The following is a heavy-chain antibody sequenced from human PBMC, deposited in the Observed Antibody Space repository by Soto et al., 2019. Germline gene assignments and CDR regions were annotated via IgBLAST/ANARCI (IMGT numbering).Heavy chain of an antibody. D-gene: IGHD6-6*01. J-gene: IGHJ4*02. CDR2: VYPGDSDT. Sequence: GESLKISCKGSGYSFTNYWIGWVRQMPGKGLEWMGIVYPGDSDTRYSPSFQGQVTISADKSISTAYLQWSSLKASDTAMYYCAREYSSSGIDYWGQGTLVTVSS. CDR3: AREYSSSGIDY. V-gene: IGHV5-51*01. CDR1: GYSFTNYW.